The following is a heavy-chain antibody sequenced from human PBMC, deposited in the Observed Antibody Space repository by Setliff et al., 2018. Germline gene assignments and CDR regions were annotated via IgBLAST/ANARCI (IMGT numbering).Heavy chain of an antibody. CDR2: INSDGSST. CDR3: ARDGHNVYYFDY. J-gene: IGHJ4*02. CDR1: GFSFSNYW. D-gene: IGHD1-1*01. V-gene: IGHV3-74*01. Sequence: GESLKISCAASGFSFSNYWMHWVRQAPGKGLVWVSRINSDGSSTNYADSVKGQFTVSRDNAKNTLYLQMNSLIAEDTAVYYCARDGHNVYYFDYWGLGTLVTVSS.